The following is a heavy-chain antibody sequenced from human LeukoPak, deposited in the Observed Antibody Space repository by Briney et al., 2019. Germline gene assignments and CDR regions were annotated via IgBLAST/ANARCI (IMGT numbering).Heavy chain of an antibody. Sequence: GGSLRLSCAASGFTFSSYGMHWVRQAPGKGLEWVAFTRYDGVAKYFPDSVKGRFTISRDNSRKMVYLQMNGLRPEDTALYYCAKDSSLSMASSFDSWGRGTLVTVSS. V-gene: IGHV3-30*02. J-gene: IGHJ4*02. CDR3: AKDSSLSMASSFDS. CDR2: TRYDGVAK. D-gene: IGHD2-8*01. CDR1: GFTFSSYG.